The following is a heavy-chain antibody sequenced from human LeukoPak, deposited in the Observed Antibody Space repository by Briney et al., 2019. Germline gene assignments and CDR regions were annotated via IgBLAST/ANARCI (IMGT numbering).Heavy chain of an antibody. CDR2: ISYDGGNT. CDR1: GFTFSSNA. V-gene: IGHV3-30-3*01. J-gene: IGHJ4*02. CDR3: AKEGTGIHFDY. Sequence: PGRSLRLSCAASGFTFSSNAIHWVRQAPGKGLEWVAEISYDGGNTYYADSVKGRFTISRDNSKNTLYLQMNSLRAEDTAVYYCAKEGTGIHFDYWGQGTPVTVSS. D-gene: IGHD1-1*01.